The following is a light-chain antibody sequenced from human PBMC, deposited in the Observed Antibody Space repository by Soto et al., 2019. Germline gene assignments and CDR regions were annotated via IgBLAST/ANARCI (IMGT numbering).Light chain of an antibody. CDR1: TNDIGVYDF. Sequence: QSALTHPPSASGSPGQSVTSSCTGTTNDIGVYDFVSWYQHHPVKAPRLIIYEVVPRPSGAPDPFSGPKSGHTASPTVSALQAAHEAHYYCKSYAGSISSVFGSGTKVTVL. J-gene: IGLJ1*01. CDR3: KSYAGSISSV. CDR2: EVV. V-gene: IGLV2-8*01.